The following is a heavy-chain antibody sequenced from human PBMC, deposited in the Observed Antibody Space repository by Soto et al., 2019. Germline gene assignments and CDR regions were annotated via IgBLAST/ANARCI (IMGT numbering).Heavy chain of an antibody. Sequence: KGLEWIGEINHSGSTNYNPSLKSRVTISVDTSKNQFSLKLSSVTAADTAVYYCARERYCSSTSCSRGDYYYYMDVWGKGTSVSV. D-gene: IGHD2-2*01. J-gene: IGHJ6*03. CDR3: ARERYCSSTSCSRGDYYYYMDV. CDR2: INHSGST. V-gene: IGHV4-34*01.